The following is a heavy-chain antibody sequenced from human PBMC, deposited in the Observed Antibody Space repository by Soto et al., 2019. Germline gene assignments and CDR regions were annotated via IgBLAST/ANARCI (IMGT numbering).Heavy chain of an antibody. Sequence: GESLKISCEGSGYNFAGYWIAWVRQMPGKGLELMGIIYPSDSDNRYRPSFQGQVTISADKSISSAYLQRSSLRASDTAMYYCARGGVSTRTFDYWGQGTPVTVSS. CDR1: GYNFAGYW. CDR2: IYPSDSDN. D-gene: IGHD1-1*01. V-gene: IGHV5-51*01. CDR3: ARGGVSTRTFDY. J-gene: IGHJ4*02.